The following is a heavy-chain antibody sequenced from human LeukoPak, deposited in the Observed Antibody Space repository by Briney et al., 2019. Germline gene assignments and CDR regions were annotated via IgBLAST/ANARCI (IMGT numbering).Heavy chain of an antibody. J-gene: IGHJ5*02. CDR3: ARDGSVDTITSWFDP. V-gene: IGHV1-69*13. CDR2: IIPIFGTA. Sequence: ASVKVSCKASGGTFSSYAISWVRQAPGQGLEWMGGIIPIFGTANYAQKFQGRVTITADESTSTAYMELSSLRSEDTAVYYCARDGSVDTITSWFDPWGQGTLVTVSS. D-gene: IGHD5-12*01. CDR1: GGTFSSYA.